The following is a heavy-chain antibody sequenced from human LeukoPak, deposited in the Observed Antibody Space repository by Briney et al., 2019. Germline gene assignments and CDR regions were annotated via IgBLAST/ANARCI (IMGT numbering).Heavy chain of an antibody. CDR3: VSTSTWLAFHI. J-gene: IGHJ3*02. Sequence: SETLSLTCTVSGGSVSSSFWSWIRQPPGKGLKWIGNIYSGGTANYDPSLESRATVSLDSSKNHFSLNLNSVTATETAIYYCVSTSTWLAFHIWGPGTMVTVSS. CDR1: GGSVSSSF. V-gene: IGHV4-59*08. CDR2: IYSGGTA. D-gene: IGHD5/OR15-5a*01.